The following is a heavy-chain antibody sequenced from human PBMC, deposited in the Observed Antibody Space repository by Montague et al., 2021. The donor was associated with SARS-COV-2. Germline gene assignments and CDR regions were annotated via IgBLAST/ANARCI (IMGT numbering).Heavy chain of an antibody. Sequence: SLRLSCAASGFTVSSNYMSWVRQAPGKGLEWVSVIYSGGSTYYADSVKGRFTISRDNSKNTLYLQMNSLRAEDTAVYYCAREKINYDILTGYYKGDWYFDLWGRGTLATVSS. CDR1: GFTVSSNY. V-gene: IGHV3-66*01. CDR3: AREKINYDILTGYYKGDWYFDL. J-gene: IGHJ2*01. CDR2: IYSGGST. D-gene: IGHD3-9*01.